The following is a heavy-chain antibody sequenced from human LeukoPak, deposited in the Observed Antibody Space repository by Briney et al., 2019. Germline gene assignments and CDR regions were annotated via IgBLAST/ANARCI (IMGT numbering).Heavy chain of an antibody. J-gene: IGHJ4*02. CDR3: ARVYHEKSYFDY. Sequence: SETLSLTCTVSGGSIRSDGYYWSWIRQPAGKGLEWIGRIYPSGSTSYNPSLKSRVTISIDTSKKQFSLKLRSVTAADTAVYYCARVYHEKSYFDYWGQGTLVTVSS. V-gene: IGHV4-61*02. D-gene: IGHD2/OR15-2a*01. CDR1: GGSIRSDGYY. CDR2: IYPSGST.